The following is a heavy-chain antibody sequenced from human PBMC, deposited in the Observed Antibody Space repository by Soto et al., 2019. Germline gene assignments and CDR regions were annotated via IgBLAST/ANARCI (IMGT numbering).Heavy chain of an antibody. J-gene: IGHJ6*02. CDR1: GGSISSYY. V-gene: IGHV4-59*01. D-gene: IGHD5-18*01. CDR3: ARDGRYSYGSGMDV. CDR2: IYYSGST. Sequence: SETLSLTCTVSGGSISSYYWSWIRQPPGKGLEWIGYIYYSGSTNYNPSLKSRVTISVDTSKNQFSLKLSSVTAADTAVYYCARDGRYSYGSGMDVWGQGTTVTVSS.